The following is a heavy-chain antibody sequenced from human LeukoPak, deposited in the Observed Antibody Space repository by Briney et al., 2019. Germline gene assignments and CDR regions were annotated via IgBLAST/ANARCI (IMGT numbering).Heavy chain of an antibody. Sequence: QAGGSLRLSCAASGFTFSIYWMTWVRQAPGKGLEWVANIKQDGSEKYYVDSVKGRFTISRDIAKNSLYLQMNSLRAEDTAVYYCAREGDWNYAFVAYWGQGTLVTVSS. V-gene: IGHV3-7*01. J-gene: IGHJ4*02. CDR2: IKQDGSEK. CDR3: AREGDWNYAFVAY. D-gene: IGHD1-7*01. CDR1: GFTFSIYW.